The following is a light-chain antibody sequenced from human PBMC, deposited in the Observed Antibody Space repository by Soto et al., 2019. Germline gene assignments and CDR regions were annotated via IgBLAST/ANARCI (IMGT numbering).Light chain of an antibody. J-gene: IGKJ1*01. V-gene: IGKV1-5*03. CDR3: QHYKSYSEA. CDR1: QTISSW. Sequence: DIQMTQSPSTLSGSVGDRVTITCRASQTISSWLAWYQQKSGKAPKLLLYKASTLKSGVPSRFSGSGSGTEFTLTISSLQPDDFATYYCQHYKSYSEAFGQGTKVELK. CDR2: KAS.